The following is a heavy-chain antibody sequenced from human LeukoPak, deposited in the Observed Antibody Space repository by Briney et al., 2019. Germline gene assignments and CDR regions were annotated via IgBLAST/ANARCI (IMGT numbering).Heavy chain of an antibody. CDR1: GFTVSSSY. CDR2: IFSGGST. J-gene: IGHJ5*02. CDR3: ARGPSDSWFDP. V-gene: IGHV3-53*04. Sequence: GGSLRLSCAASGFTVSSSYMTWVRQPPGKGLEWVSVIFSGGSTYYADSVKGRFTISRHDSKNTLYLQMNSLRVEDTALYYCARGPSDSWFDPWGQGTQVTVSS.